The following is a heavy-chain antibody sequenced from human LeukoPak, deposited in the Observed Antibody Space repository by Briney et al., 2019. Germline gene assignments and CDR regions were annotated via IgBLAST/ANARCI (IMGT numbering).Heavy chain of an antibody. V-gene: IGHV3-7*01. D-gene: IGHD3-3*01. CDR1: GFTFSVHW. CDR2: IKPDGSEK. J-gene: IGHJ4*02. Sequence: GGSLRLSCAASGFTFSVHWMSWVRQAPGKGLEWVANIKPDGSEKNYVDSVKGRFTISIDNAKNSLYLQMNSLRVEDTAVYWCVRELSWSGRDYWGQGTLVTVSS. CDR3: VRELSWSGRDY.